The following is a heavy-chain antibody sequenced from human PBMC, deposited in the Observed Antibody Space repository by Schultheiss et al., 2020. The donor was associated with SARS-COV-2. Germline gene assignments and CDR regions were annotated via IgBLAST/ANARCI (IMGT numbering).Heavy chain of an antibody. CDR1: GGSINSGGYY. V-gene: IGHV4-30-4*08. Sequence: SETLSLTCSVSGGSINSGGYYWSWIRQHPGKGLEWIGEINHSGSTNYNPSLKSRVTISVDTSKNQFSLKLSSVTAADTAVYYCARRGYYDSSGYFGYWGQGTLVTVSS. D-gene: IGHD3-22*01. CDR3: ARRGYYDSSGYFGY. J-gene: IGHJ4*02. CDR2: INHSGST.